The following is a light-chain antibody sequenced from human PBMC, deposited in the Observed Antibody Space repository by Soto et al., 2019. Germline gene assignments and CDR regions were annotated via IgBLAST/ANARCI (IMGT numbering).Light chain of an antibody. CDR2: KVS. Sequence: EVVMTQSPLSLPVTLGHPASICCICIQSLVDSGGNTYFNWYHQRPGQPPRRLIYKVSNRDSGVPDRFSGSGSGTDFTLKISRVEAEDVGVYYCEQGTLWPWPFGQGTNVDI. J-gene: IGKJ1*01. CDR1: QSLVDSGGNTY. V-gene: IGKV2-30*01. CDR3: EQGTLWPWP.